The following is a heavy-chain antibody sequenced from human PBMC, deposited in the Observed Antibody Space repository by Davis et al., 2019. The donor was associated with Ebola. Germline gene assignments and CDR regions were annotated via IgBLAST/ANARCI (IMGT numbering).Heavy chain of an antibody. D-gene: IGHD4-17*01. J-gene: IGHJ4*02. CDR2: IYPGDSDT. CDR3: ARQTTVTTDFDY. CDR1: GYSFTRYW. V-gene: IGHV5-51*01. Sequence: WESLKISCKGSGYSFTRYWIGWVRQIPGNGLEWMGIIYPGDSDTRYSPSFQGQVTISADRSISTAYLQWSSLKASDTAMYYCARQTTVTTDFDYWGQGTLVTVSS.